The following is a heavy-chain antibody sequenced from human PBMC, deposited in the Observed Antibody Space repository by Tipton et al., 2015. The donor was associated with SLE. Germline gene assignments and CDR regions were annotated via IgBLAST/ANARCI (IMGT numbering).Heavy chain of an antibody. CDR1: GGSFSGYY. J-gene: IGHJ2*01. Sequence: TLSLTCAVYGGSFSGYYWSWIRQPPGKGLEWIGEINHSGSTNYNPSLKSRVTVSLDTSKNQFSLKLSSVTAADTAMYYCAKADGVVGGQVPYWYFDLWGRGTLVTVSS. CDR3: AKADGVVGGQVPYWYFDL. V-gene: IGHV4-34*01. D-gene: IGHD2-21*01. CDR2: INHSGST.